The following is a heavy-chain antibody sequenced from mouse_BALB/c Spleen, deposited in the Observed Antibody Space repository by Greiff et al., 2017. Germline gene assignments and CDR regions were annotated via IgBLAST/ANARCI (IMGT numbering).Heavy chain of an antibody. CDR3: ARGHYYGYAMDY. CDR2: IRNKANGYTT. V-gene: IGHV7-3*02. J-gene: IGHJ4*01. D-gene: IGHD1-2*01. Sequence: DVHLVESGGGLVQPGGSLRLSCATSGFTFTDYYMSWVRQPPGKALEWLGFIRNKANGYTTEYSASVKGRFTISRDNSQSILYLQMNTLRAEDSATYYCARGHYYGYAMDYWGQGTSVTVSS. CDR1: GFTFTDYY.